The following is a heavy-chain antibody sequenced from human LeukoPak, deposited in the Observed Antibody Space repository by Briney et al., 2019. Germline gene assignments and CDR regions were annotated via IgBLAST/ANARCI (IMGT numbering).Heavy chain of an antibody. J-gene: IGHJ4*02. V-gene: IGHV3-53*01. CDR1: GFTVSSCY. CDR2: IYSGGST. CDR3: ARDRGSSSPSYYFDY. D-gene: IGHD6-6*01. Sequence: GGSLRLSCAASGFTVSSCYMSWVRQAPGKGLEWVSVIYSGGSTYYADSVKGRFTISRDNSKNTLYLQMNSLRDEDTAVYYCARDRGSSSPSYYFDYRGQGTLVTVSS.